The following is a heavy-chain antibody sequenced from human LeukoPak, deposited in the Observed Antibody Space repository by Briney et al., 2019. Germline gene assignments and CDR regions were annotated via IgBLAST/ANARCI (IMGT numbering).Heavy chain of an antibody. CDR1: AGTFSSYA. D-gene: IGHD3-22*01. V-gene: IGHV1-69*13. J-gene: IGHJ3*02. CDR3: ARAYYYDSSGYYDAFDI. Sequence: GASVKVSCKASAGTFSSYAISWVRQSPGQGLEWMGGIIPIFGTANYAQKFQGRVTITADESTSTAYMELSSLRSEDTAVYYCARAYYYDSSGYYDAFDIWGQGTMVTVSS. CDR2: IIPIFGTA.